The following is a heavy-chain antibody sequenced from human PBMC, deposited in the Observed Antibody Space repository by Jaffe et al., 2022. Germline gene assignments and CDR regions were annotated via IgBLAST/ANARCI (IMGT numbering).Heavy chain of an antibody. CDR2: FRDSASNYKTTST. D-gene: IGHD6-19*01. Sequence: QVQLQESGPGLLKPSETLSLTCAVSGASISTVYSWGWIRQPPGKGLEWIGSFRDSASNYKTTSTTYNPSLKGRVSISVDTSKNHFSLNLRSVTAADTAVYFCARHVFQQGSGWYYWGQGTLVTVSS. CDR1: GASISTVYS. J-gene: IGHJ4*02. CDR3: ARHVFQQGSGWYY. V-gene: IGHV4-38-2*01.